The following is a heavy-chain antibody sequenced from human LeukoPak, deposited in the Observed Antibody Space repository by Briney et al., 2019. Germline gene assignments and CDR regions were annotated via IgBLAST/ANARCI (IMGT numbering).Heavy chain of an antibody. Sequence: GGSLRLSCAASGFTFDDYTMHWVRQAPGKGLEWVSLISWDGGSTYYADSVKGRFTISRDNSKNSLYLQMNSLRTEDTALYYCAKGFSFGEGPAYFDYWGQGTLVTVSS. D-gene: IGHD3-10*01. CDR1: GFTFDDYT. CDR3: AKGFSFGEGPAYFDY. V-gene: IGHV3-43*01. CDR2: ISWDGGST. J-gene: IGHJ4*02.